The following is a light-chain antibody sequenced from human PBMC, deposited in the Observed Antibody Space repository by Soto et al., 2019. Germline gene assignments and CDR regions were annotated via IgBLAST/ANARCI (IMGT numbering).Light chain of an antibody. CDR1: SSDVGGYNY. CDR3: SSYTSSSLWV. Sequence: QSVLTQPASVSGSPGQSITISCTGTSSDVGGYNYVSWYQQHPGKAPKVMIYEVSNRPSGISNRFSGSKSGNTASLTISGLQAEDEADYYCSSYTSSSLWVFGGGTKLTVL. J-gene: IGLJ3*02. V-gene: IGLV2-14*01. CDR2: EVS.